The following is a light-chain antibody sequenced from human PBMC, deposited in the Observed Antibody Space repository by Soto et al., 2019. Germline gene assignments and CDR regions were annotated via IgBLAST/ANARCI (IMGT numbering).Light chain of an antibody. CDR3: QHYLTWPLT. CDR1: QGVGST. V-gene: IGKV3-15*01. Sequence: ELVLTQSPATLSVSPGERATLSCRASQGVGSTLAWYQQEPGRAPRLLIYDASTRATGIPARFSGAGSGTEFTITISSLQSDDFVVYYCQHYLTWPLTFGGGTRVEI. CDR2: DAS. J-gene: IGKJ4*01.